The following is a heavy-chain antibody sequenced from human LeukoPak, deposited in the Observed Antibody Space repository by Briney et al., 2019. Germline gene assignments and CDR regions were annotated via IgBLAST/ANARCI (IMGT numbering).Heavy chain of an antibody. Sequence: SETLSLTCTVSGGSISTFFWTWIRQPAGRGLEWIGRIYTGTTYYNPSLESRATISVDTSNNRFSLKLTSLTAADTAGYYCARGTEMTTVTGYYSFDYWGRGSLVTVSS. CDR3: ARGTEMTTVTGYYSFDY. CDR1: GGSISTFF. D-gene: IGHD4-11*01. CDR2: IYTGTT. J-gene: IGHJ4*02. V-gene: IGHV4-4*07.